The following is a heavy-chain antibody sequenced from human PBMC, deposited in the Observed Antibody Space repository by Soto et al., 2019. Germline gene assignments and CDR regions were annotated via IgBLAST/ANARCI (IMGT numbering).Heavy chain of an antibody. V-gene: IGHV3-23*01. Sequence: GGSLRLSCAASGFTFSSYAMSWVRQAPGKGLEWISAISGSGGSTYYADSVKGRFTISRDNSKNTLYLQMNSLRAEDTAVYYCAKNYKESSGLYNWGQGTLVTVSS. CDR2: ISGSGGST. D-gene: IGHD3-22*01. CDR1: GFTFSSYA. J-gene: IGHJ4*02. CDR3: AKNYKESSGLYN.